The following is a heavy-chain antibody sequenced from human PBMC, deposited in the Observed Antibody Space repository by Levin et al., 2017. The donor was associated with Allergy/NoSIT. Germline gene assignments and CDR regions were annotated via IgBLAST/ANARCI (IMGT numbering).Heavy chain of an antibody. V-gene: IGHV3-23*01. CDR1: GFTFSSYT. CDR2: MRYSGDTT. Sequence: GGSLRLSCAASGFTFSSYTMTWVRQAPGKGLEWVSTMRYSGDTTYYADSVKGRFTISSDSSKDTLFLQMNSLRAEDTAVYYCAKGLSSGSPYRAFDMWGQGTLVTVSS. J-gene: IGHJ3*02. D-gene: IGHD1-26*01. CDR3: AKGLSSGSPYRAFDM.